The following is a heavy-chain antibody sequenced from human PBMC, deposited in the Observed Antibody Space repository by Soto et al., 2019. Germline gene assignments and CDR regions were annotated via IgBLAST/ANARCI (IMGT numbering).Heavy chain of an antibody. CDR3: TTSIDIVVVPGNWFDP. V-gene: IGHV3-15*01. J-gene: IGHJ5*02. CDR1: GFTFSNAW. D-gene: IGHD2-2*01. Sequence: VQLVESGGGLVKPGGSLRLSCAASGFTFSNAWMSWVRQAPGKGLEWVGRIKSKTDGGTTDYAAPVKGRFTISRDDSKNTLYLQMNSLKTEDTAVYYCTTSIDIVVVPGNWFDPWGQGTLVTVSS. CDR2: IKSKTDGGTT.